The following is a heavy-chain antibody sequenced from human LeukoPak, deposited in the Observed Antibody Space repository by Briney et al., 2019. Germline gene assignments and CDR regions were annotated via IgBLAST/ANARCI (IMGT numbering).Heavy chain of an antibody. Sequence: SENLSLTCTVSGGSISSSSYYWGWIRQPPGKGLEWIGSIYYSGSTYYNPSLKSRVTISVDTSKNQFSLKLSSVTAADTAVYYCARVTDDIFGFDYWGQGTLVTVSS. J-gene: IGHJ4*02. D-gene: IGHD3-9*01. V-gene: IGHV4-39*07. CDR2: IYYSGST. CDR3: ARVTDDIFGFDY. CDR1: GGSISSSSYY.